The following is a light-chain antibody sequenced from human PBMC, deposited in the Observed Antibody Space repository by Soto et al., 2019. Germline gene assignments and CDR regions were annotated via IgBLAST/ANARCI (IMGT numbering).Light chain of an antibody. CDR3: GSYTSTDSLI. CDR1: SNDVGGYNF. CDR2: EVT. J-gene: IGLJ2*01. V-gene: IGLV2-14*01. Sequence: QSALTQPASVSGSPGQSITISCTGSSNDVGGYNFVSWYQQHPGKAPKLLIYEVTNPPSGISDRFSGSRSGNTASLTISWLQPEDEADYYCGSYTSTDSLIFGGGTKLTVL.